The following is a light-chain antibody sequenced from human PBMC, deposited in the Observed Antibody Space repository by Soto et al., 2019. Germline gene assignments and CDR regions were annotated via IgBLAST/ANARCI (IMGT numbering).Light chain of an antibody. Sequence: IECSQSPSSLSASVGDRVTVTCGASESIDNWLAWYQQKPGKAPKLLIYDASNLETGVPSRFSGSGAGTDFTFTISSLQPEDIATYYCQQYDNLPLTFGPGTKVDIK. CDR2: DAS. V-gene: IGKV1-33*01. CDR3: QQYDNLPLT. CDR1: ESIDNW. J-gene: IGKJ3*01.